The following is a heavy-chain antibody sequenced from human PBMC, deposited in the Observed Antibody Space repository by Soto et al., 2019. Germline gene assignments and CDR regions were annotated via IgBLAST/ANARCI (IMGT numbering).Heavy chain of an antibody. CDR2: IIPDVGTA. Sequence: QVQLVQSGAEVKKPGSSVRVSCKASGGTLRNYGISWVRQAPGQGLEWMGGIIPDVGTANYAQTFQGRVTITEDKSTSTVYMDVTSVRSEDTAVYYCSRGDATKIVVTTYYGMDVWGQGTTVTVSS. V-gene: IGHV1-69*14. CDR3: SRGDATKIVVTTYYGMDV. D-gene: IGHD4-17*01. CDR1: GGTLRNYG. J-gene: IGHJ6*02.